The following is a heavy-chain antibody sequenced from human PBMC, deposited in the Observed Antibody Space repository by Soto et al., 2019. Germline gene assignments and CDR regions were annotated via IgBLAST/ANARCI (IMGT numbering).Heavy chain of an antibody. CDR1: GFIVSNNY. D-gene: IGHD6-13*01. V-gene: IGHV3-66*01. CDR3: ARAPIAAAGYFDY. J-gene: IGHJ4*02. CDR2: IYSGGIT. Sequence: HPGGSLRLSCAAPGFIVSNNYMTWVRQAPGKGLECVSIIYSGGITHYADFVKGRFTISRDNSKNTLYLQMNSLRAEDTAVYYCARAPIAAAGYFDYWGQGTLVTVSS.